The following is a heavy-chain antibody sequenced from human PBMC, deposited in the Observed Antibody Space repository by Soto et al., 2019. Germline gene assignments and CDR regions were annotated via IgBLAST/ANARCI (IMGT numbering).Heavy chain of an antibody. CDR1: GFIFENFG. CDR2: ISGSGFKK. V-gene: IGHV3-23*01. Sequence: GGSLRLSCAASGFIFENFGMSWVRQAPGKGLEWISSISGSGFKKYYADSVKGRFTISRDNSKSTVYLELNNLSAEDTAVYYCAIRARKGAAAGLFDYWGQGTLVTVSS. CDR3: AIRARKGAAAGLFDY. J-gene: IGHJ4*02. D-gene: IGHD6-13*01.